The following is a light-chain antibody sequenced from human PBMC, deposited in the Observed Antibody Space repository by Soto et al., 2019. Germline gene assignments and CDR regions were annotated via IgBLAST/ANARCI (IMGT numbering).Light chain of an antibody. CDR2: GNT. CDR1: SSNIGAGYD. V-gene: IGLV1-40*01. J-gene: IGLJ2*01. Sequence: QSVLTQPPSVSGAPGQRVTISCTGSSSNIGAGYDVHWYQQLPGRAPKLLIYGNTNRHSGVPDRFSGSKSGPSASLAITGLQAEDEADYYCLSFDSSLSVVFGGGTQLTVL. CDR3: LSFDSSLSVV.